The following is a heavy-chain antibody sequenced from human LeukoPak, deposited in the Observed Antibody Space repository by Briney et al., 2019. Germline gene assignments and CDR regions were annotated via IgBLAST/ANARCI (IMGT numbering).Heavy chain of an antibody. V-gene: IGHV3-23*01. CDR3: ARHYGDYYYYYMDV. CDR2: ISGSGGST. D-gene: IGHD4-17*01. CDR1: RFTFSNYA. J-gene: IGHJ6*03. Sequence: PGGSLRLSCAASRFTFSNYAMSWVRQAPGKGLEWVSAISGSGGSTYYADSVKGRFSISGDNSKNTLYLQMNSLRAEDTAKYYCARHYGDYYYYYMDVWGKGTTVTVSS.